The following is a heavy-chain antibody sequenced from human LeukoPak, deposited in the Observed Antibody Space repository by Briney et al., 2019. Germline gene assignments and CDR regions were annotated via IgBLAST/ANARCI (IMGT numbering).Heavy chain of an antibody. CDR3: THNLYGGLGIQH. D-gene: IGHD4-23*01. J-gene: IGHJ1*01. CDR1: GLSVTTSAVG. CDR2: IYWNDDE. Sequence: SGPTLVNPTQTLTLTCTFSGLSVTTSAVGVGWIRQPPGKALEWLALIYWNDDERYSPTLQSRLTITRDTSKNQVILTMTNMDPVDTATYYCTHNLYGGLGIQHWGQGTLVTVSS. V-gene: IGHV2-5*01.